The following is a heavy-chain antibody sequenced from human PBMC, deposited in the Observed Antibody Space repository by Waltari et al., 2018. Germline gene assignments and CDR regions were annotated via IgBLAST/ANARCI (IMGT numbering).Heavy chain of an antibody. D-gene: IGHD3-16*01. J-gene: IGHJ4*02. CDR1: GFTFDDYA. CDR2: ISWDGGST. Sequence: EVQLVESGGVVVQPGGSLRLSCAASGFTFDDYAMHWVRQAPGKGLEWVSLISWDGGSTYYADSVKGRFTISRDNSKNSLYLQMNSLRAEDTALYYCAKDITVQAEGGLDYWGQGTLVTVSS. CDR3: AKDITVQAEGGLDY. V-gene: IGHV3-43D*03.